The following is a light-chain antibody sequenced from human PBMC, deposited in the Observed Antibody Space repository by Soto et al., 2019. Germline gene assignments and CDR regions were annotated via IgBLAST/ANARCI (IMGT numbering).Light chain of an antibody. V-gene: IGKV3-11*01. CDR1: QSVSSY. Sequence: ETVLTQSPATLSLSPGERATLSCRASQSVSSYLAWYQHKPGQAPRLLIYDASNRATGIPARFSGSGSGTDFTLTISSLEPEDFAVYYCQQRSSWPTFGGGTKVEIK. CDR2: DAS. J-gene: IGKJ4*01. CDR3: QQRSSWPT.